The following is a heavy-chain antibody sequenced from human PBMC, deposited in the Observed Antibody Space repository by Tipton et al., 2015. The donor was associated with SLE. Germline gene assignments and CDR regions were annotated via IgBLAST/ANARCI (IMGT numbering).Heavy chain of an antibody. Sequence: GSLRLSCAASGFTFSDYYMSWIRQTPGKGLEWVAYISSSAISIYYADSVKGRFTVSRDNAKNSVYLQMNSLRAEDTAVYYCARDPRRYGNGYFDYWGPGNLVTVSS. V-gene: IGHV3-11*04. CDR2: ISSSAISI. J-gene: IGHJ4*02. CDR3: ARDPRRYGNGYFDY. CDR1: GFTFSDYY. D-gene: IGHD2-8*01.